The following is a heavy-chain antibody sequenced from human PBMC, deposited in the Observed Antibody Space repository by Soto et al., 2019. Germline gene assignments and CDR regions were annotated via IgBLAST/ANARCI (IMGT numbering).Heavy chain of an antibody. Sequence: GGSLRLSCAASEFTFSSYSMNWVRQAPGKGLEWVSSISSSSSYIYYADSVKGRFTISRDNAKNSLYLQMNSLRAEDTAVYYCASLTAYCGGDCQEEDAFDIWGQGTMVTVSS. V-gene: IGHV3-21*01. CDR2: ISSSSSYI. J-gene: IGHJ3*02. D-gene: IGHD2-21*01. CDR1: EFTFSSYS. CDR3: ASLTAYCGGDCQEEDAFDI.